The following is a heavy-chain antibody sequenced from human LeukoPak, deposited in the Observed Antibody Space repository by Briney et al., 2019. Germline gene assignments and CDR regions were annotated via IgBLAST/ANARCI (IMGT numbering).Heavy chain of an antibody. Sequence: PGGSLRLSCAASGFTFSSYAMSWVRQAPGKGLEWVSAISGSGGSTYYADSVKGRFTISRDNSKNTLYLQMNSLRAEDTAVYYCAKDAPDCSSTSCYADYWGQGTLVTVSS. V-gene: IGHV3-23*01. D-gene: IGHD2-2*01. CDR2: ISGSGGST. CDR3: AKDAPDCSSTSCYADY. CDR1: GFTFSSYA. J-gene: IGHJ4*02.